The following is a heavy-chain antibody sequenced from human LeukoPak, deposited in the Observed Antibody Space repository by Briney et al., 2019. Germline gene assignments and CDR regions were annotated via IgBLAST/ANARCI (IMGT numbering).Heavy chain of an antibody. CDR2: ISYDGRNT. D-gene: IGHD3-9*01. CDR3: AKSYDILTGYTGVDY. Sequence: GRSLRLSCAASGFTFSGYGMHWVRQAPGKGLEWVAVISYDGRNTYYADSVKGRFTISRDNSKNTQYLQMNSLRAEDPAVYYCAKSYDILTGYTGVDYWGQGTLVTVSS. CDR1: GFTFSGYG. V-gene: IGHV3-30*18. J-gene: IGHJ4*02.